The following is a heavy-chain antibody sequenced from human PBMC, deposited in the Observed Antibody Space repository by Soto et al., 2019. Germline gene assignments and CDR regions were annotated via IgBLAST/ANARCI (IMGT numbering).Heavy chain of an antibody. V-gene: IGHV3-15*01. CDR2: IKSKTDSATT. D-gene: IGHD3-16*02. J-gene: IGHJ6*02. CDR1: GFTFSNAW. CDR3: TTDLSPETYYYSYGMDV. Sequence: GGSLRLSGAAFGFTFSNAWLSWVRQAPGKGLEWVGLIKSKTDSATTDYAAPVKGRFTISRDDSKNTLYLQMNSLKTEDTAVYYCTTDLSPETYYYSYGMDVWGQGTTVTVSS.